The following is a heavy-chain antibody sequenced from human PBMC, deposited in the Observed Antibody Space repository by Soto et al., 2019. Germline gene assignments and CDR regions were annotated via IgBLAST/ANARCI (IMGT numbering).Heavy chain of an antibody. CDR1: GFSFKNAW. V-gene: IGHV3-15*07. J-gene: IGHJ4*01. CDR2: IKNKNDGGTT. D-gene: IGHD3-10*01. CDR3: TGLWFGEIYNC. Sequence: EVELVESGGGLVKPGGSLTLSCAASGFSFKNAWMNWVRQAPGKGLEWVGRIKNKNDGGTTDYDAFVKGRFTISRDASENTLYLHMNCLKTEDPCVSFCTGLWFGEIYNCWGQGSLVTVPS.